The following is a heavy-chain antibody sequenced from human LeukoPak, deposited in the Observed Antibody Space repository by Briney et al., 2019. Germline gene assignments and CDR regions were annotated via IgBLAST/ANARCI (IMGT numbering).Heavy chain of an antibody. CDR3: ARVGTTGATADN. CDR1: GYIFTTCF. CDR2: INPRCGST. V-gene: IGHV1-46*01. D-gene: IGHD4-11*01. J-gene: IGHJ4*02. Sequence: ASVKVSFKASGYIFTTCFMHWLRQAPGQGPEWMGIINPRCGSTDYAQKFQDRITMTSDTSTSTVYMELKSLTSEDTAVYFCARVGTTGATADNWGQGTLVTVSS.